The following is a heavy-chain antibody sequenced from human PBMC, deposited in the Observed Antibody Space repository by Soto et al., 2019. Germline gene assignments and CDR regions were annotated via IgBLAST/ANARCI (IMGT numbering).Heavy chain of an antibody. D-gene: IGHD2-8*01. J-gene: IGHJ3*02. V-gene: IGHV1-58*01. CDR1: GFTFTSSA. Sequence: ASVKVSCKASGFTFTSSAVQWVRQARGQRLEWIGWIVVGSGNTNYAQKFQERVTITRDMSTSTAYMELSSLRSEDTAVYYCAAERLTDDAFDIWGQGTMVTVSS. CDR3: AAERLTDDAFDI. CDR2: IVVGSGNT.